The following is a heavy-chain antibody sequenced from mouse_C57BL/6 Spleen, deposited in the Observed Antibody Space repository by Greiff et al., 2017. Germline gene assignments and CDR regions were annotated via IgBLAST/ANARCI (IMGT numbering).Heavy chain of an antibody. D-gene: IGHD2-3*01. CDR1: GYTFTSYW. V-gene: IGHV1-55*01. CDR3: AREFDGTFDD. J-gene: IGHJ2*01. CDR2: IYPGSGST. Sequence: QVQLQQSGAELVKPGASVKMSCKASGYTFTSYWITWVKQRPGQGLEWIGDIYPGSGSTNYNEKFKSKATLTVDTSSSTAYMQLSSLTSEDSAVYCCAREFDGTFDDWGQGTTLTVSS.